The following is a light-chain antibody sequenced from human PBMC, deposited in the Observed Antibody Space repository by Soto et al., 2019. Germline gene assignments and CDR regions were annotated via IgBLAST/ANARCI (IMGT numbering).Light chain of an antibody. CDR1: SSDIGGYNY. Sequence: QSVLTQPRSVSGSPEQSVTISCTGTSSDIGGYNYVSWYQQYPGKAPKLMIYDVTQRPSGVPDRFSGSKSGNTASLSISGLQAEDEADYYCCSYSGSYTLVVFGGGTKLTVL. V-gene: IGLV2-11*01. J-gene: IGLJ2*01. CDR3: CSYSGSYTLVV. CDR2: DVT.